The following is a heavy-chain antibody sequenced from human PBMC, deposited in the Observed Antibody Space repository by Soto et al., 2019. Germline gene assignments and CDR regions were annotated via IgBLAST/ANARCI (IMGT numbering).Heavy chain of an antibody. D-gene: IGHD2-15*01. Sequence: GASVKVSCKASGYTFTSYAMHWVRQAPGQRLEWMGWINAGNGNTKYSQKFQGRVTITRDTSASTAYMELSSLRSEDTAVYYCARSSVYCSGGSCYSGWFDPWGQGTLVTVSS. V-gene: IGHV1-3*01. CDR2: INAGNGNT. CDR1: GYTFTSYA. CDR3: ARSSVYCSGGSCYSGWFDP. J-gene: IGHJ5*02.